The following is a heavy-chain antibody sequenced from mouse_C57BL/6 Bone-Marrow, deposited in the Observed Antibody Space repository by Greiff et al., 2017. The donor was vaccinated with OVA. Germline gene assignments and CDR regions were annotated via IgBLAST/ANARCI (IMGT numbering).Heavy chain of an antibody. D-gene: IGHD1-1*01. J-gene: IGHJ3*01. CDR3: AKVPTTENAWFAY. Sequence: VKLMESGPGLVQPSQSLSITCTVSGFSLTSYGVHWVRQSPGKGLEWLGVIWRGGSTDYNAAFMSRLSITKDNSKSQVFFKMNSLQADDTAIYYCAKVPTTENAWFAYWGQGTLVTVSA. CDR2: IWRGGST. CDR1: GFSLTSYG. V-gene: IGHV2-5*01.